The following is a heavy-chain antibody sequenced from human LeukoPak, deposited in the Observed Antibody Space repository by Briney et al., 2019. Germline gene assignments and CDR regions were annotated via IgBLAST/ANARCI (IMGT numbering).Heavy chain of an antibody. J-gene: IGHJ5*02. CDR3: AREGGYSYAFDP. CDR1: GGTFSSYA. V-gene: IGHV1-69*01. CDR2: IIPIFGTA. D-gene: IGHD5-18*01. Sequence: ASVKVSCKASGGTFSSYAISWVRQAPGQGLEWMGGIIPIFGTANYAQKFQGRATITADESTSTAYMELSSLRSEDTAVYYCAREGGYSYAFDPWGQGTLVTVSS.